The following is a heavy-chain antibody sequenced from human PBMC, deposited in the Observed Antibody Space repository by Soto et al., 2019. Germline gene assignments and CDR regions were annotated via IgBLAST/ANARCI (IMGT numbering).Heavy chain of an antibody. CDR3: ARDYYGSGSYLWAGDYYYGMDV. CDR1: GFTFSSYG. D-gene: IGHD3-10*01. V-gene: IGHV3-33*01. Sequence: GGSLRLSCAAAGFTFSSYGMHWVRQAPGKGLEWVAVIWYDGSNKYYADSVKGRFTISRDNSKNTLYLQMNSLRAEDTAVYYCARDYYGSGSYLWAGDYYYGMDVWGQGTTLTVSS. CDR2: IWYDGSNK. J-gene: IGHJ6*02.